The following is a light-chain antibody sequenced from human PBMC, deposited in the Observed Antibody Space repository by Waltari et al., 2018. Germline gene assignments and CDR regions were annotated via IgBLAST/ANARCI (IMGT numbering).Light chain of an antibody. CDR2: DVS. CDR1: SSDVGGSHS. J-gene: IGLJ2*01. CDR3: SSYTSSSTSLV. V-gene: IGLV2-14*03. Sequence: QSDLTQPAYVSGSPGQPINISCTGTSSDVGGSHSVSWHQQHPGQHPKLIIYDVSNRPSGVSKRCSGSKSGNTASLTISGLQAEDEADYYCSSYTSSSTSLVFGGGTKLTVL.